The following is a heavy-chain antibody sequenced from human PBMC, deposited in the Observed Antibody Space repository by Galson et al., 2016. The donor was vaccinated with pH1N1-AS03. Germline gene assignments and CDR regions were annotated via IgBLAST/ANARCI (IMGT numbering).Heavy chain of an antibody. V-gene: IGHV1-18*04. Sequence: SVKVSCKASGYTFSTYGVSWVRQAPGQGLEWMGWISGYDDDTNYAQNVAGRATMTTDKSTSTVYMELRSLRSDDTAVYYCARFPDYGDDVGYWGQGTLVTVSS. CDR1: GYTFSTYG. CDR3: ARFPDYGDDVGY. J-gene: IGHJ4*02. CDR2: ISGYDDDT. D-gene: IGHD4-17*01.